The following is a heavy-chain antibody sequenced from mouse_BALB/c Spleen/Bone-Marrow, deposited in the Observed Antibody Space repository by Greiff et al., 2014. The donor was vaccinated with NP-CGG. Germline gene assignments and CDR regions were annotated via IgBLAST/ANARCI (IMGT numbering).Heavy chain of an antibody. V-gene: IGHV1S29*02. Sequence: VHVKQSGPELVKPGASVKISCKASGYTFTDYNMRWVKQSHGRSLEWIGYIYPYNGGTGYNQKFKSKATLTVDNSSSTAYMELRSLTSEDSAVYYCARGWLLSWFAYWGQGTLVTVSA. D-gene: IGHD2-3*01. J-gene: IGHJ3*01. CDR3: ARGWLLSWFAY. CDR2: IYPYNGGT. CDR1: GYTFTDYN.